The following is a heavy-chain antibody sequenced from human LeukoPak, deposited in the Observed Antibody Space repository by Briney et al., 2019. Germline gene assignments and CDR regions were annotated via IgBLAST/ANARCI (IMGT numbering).Heavy chain of an antibody. J-gene: IGHJ2*01. D-gene: IGHD3-16*01. CDR2: IKQDGSKT. CDR1: GFTFSNYW. CDR3: ARDTGDSYWYFDV. V-gene: IGHV3-7*01. Sequence: PGGSLRLSCAASGFTFSNYWMSWVRQAPGKGLEWVANIKQDGSKTYYVDSVKGRLTISRDNAKNALYLQMNSLRAEDTAVYYCARDTGDSYWYFDVWGRGTLATVSS.